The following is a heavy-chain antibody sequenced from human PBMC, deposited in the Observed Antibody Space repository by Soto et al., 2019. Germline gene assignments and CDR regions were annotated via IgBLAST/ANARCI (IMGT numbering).Heavy chain of an antibody. Sequence: GESLESACQVSGYSFTSYWISFLRHMPGKGLEWMGRIDPSDSYTNYSPSFQGHVNISADKSISTAYLQWSSLKASDTAMYYCARHPYYYDSSGPDYWGQATLVTVSS. D-gene: IGHD3-22*01. CDR1: GYSFTSYW. CDR3: ARHPYYYDSSGPDY. CDR2: IDPSDSYT. V-gene: IGHV5-10-1*01. J-gene: IGHJ4*02.